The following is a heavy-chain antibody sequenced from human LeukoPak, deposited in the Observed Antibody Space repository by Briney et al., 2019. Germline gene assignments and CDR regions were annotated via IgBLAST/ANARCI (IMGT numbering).Heavy chain of an antibody. CDR1: GNTFTSYY. Sequence: ASVKVSWKASGNTFTSYYMHLGRQAPGQRLEWIGKIKPSGGSTRYGQKFQGRVTMSRDMSTSTVYMELSSLRAEDTAVYYCARVRRDYYDSSGYYWDFDYWGQGTLVTVSS. CDR2: IKPSGGST. D-gene: IGHD3-22*01. CDR3: ARVRRDYYDSSGYYWDFDY. V-gene: IGHV1-46*01. J-gene: IGHJ4*02.